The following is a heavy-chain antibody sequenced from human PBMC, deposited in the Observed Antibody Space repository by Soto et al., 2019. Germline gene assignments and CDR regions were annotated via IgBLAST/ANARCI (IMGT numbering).Heavy chain of an antibody. V-gene: IGHV3-21*01. CDR2: ISSSSSYI. Sequence: ESGGGLVXPGGSLRLSXXASGFTFSSYSMNWVRQAPGKGLEWVSSISSSSSYIYYADSVKGRFTISRDXXXXXXXXXXXXXXXXXXAXYYXAREXIAAALDYWGQGTLV. J-gene: IGHJ4*02. CDR3: AREXIAAALDY. CDR1: GFTFSSYS. D-gene: IGHD6-13*01.